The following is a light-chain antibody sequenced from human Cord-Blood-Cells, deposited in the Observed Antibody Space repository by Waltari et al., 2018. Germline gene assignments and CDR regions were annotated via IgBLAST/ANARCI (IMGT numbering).Light chain of an antibody. CDR2: SNN. V-gene: IGLV1-44*01. CDR1: SSNIGSNT. J-gene: IGLJ3*02. Sequence: QTELTQPPSASATPGQRVTISCSGSSSNIGSNTVHWYQQLPGTAPKLLIYSNNQRPSGVPDRFSGSKSGTSASLAISGLQSEDEADYYCAAWDDSLNGWVFGGGTKLTVL. CDR3: AAWDDSLNGWV.